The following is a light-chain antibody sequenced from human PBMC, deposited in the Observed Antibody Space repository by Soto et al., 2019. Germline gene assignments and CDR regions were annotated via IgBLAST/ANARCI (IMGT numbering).Light chain of an antibody. V-gene: IGLV2-14*01. CDR1: SSDVGAYNY. CDR3: NSYTTSSTGV. CDR2: EVS. Sequence: QSVPTQPASVCGSLGQSITISCTGTSSDVGAYNYVSWYQQHPGKAPKLMIYEVSYRPSGVSNRFSGSKSGNTASLSISGLQAEDEADYYCNSYTTSSTGVFGTGTKLTVL. J-gene: IGLJ1*01.